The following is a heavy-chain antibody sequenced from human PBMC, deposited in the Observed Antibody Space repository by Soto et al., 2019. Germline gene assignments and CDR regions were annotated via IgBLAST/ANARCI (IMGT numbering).Heavy chain of an antibody. CDR3: ARDYVVVVVAASAGYGMDV. CDR2: IWYDGSNK. D-gene: IGHD2-15*01. Sequence: GGSLRLSCAASGFTFSSYGMHWVRQAPGKGLEWVAVIWYDGSNKYYADSVKGRFTISRDNSKNTLYLQMNSLRAEDTAVYYCARDYVVVVVAASAGYGMDVWGQGTTVTVSS. CDR1: GFTFSSYG. V-gene: IGHV3-33*01. J-gene: IGHJ6*02.